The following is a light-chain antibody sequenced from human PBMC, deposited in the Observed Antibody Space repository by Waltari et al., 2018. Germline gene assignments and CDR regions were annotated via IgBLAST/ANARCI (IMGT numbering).Light chain of an antibody. CDR1: ENVNNY. CDR3: QHGYGTPYS. V-gene: IGKV1-39*01. J-gene: IGKJ2*03. Sequence: DIQMTQSPSSLSASVGDRVTITCRASENVNNYLNWYQQKPGKAPKLLIYKASTLQSRVPSRFSGSGSGKDYTFTISSLQSEDVATYYCQHGYGTPYSFGQGTKVEIK. CDR2: KAS.